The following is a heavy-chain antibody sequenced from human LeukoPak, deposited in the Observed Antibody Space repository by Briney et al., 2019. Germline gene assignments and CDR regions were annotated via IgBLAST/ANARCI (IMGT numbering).Heavy chain of an antibody. D-gene: IGHD4-17*01. Sequence: GGSLRLSCAASGFTFSSYWMSWVRQAPGKGLQWVANINQDGSEKYYVDSVKGRFTISRDDAKNSLYLQMKSLRTEDTAVYYCARYGALDYWGQGTLVTVSS. CDR1: GFTFSSYW. CDR3: ARYGALDY. V-gene: IGHV3-7*04. CDR2: INQDGSEK. J-gene: IGHJ4*02.